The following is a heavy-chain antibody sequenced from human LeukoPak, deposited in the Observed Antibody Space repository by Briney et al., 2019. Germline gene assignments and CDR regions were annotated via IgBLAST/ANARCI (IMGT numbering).Heavy chain of an antibody. Sequence: GGSLRLSCAASGFTVSSSYLNWVRQAPGKGLEWVSVIYSGGSTYYADSVKGRFTISRDNSKNTLYLQMNSLRVEDTAVYYCAKSYGGNVVDAFDIWGQGTMATVSS. CDR3: AKSYGGNVVDAFDI. D-gene: IGHD4-23*01. CDR2: IYSGGST. V-gene: IGHV3-53*01. CDR1: GFTVSSSY. J-gene: IGHJ3*02.